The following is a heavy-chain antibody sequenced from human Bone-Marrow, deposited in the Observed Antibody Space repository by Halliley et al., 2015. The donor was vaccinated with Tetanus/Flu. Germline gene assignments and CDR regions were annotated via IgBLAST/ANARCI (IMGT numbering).Heavy chain of an antibody. CDR3: ARLWGNVLSTSLEDAYFAY. Sequence: TLSLTCAVSGDSFSSRNWWSWVRQPPGKGLEWIGEISHSGTTNNNPSLKRRVSISLDKSKNQLSLSLSSVTAADTAVYYCARLWGNVLSTSLEDAYFAYRGQGSLVIVSS. CDR1: GDSFSSRNW. J-gene: IGHJ4*02. CDR2: ISHSGTT. V-gene: IGHV4-4*02. D-gene: IGHD3-16*01.